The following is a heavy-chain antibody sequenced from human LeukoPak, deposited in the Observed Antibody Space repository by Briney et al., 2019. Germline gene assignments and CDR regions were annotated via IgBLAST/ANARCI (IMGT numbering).Heavy chain of an antibody. J-gene: IGHJ5*02. CDR2: IDISSSST. CDR3: ARGPPLFDP. Sequence: PGGSLRLSCAASGFTFSDYTMNWVRQAPGKGQEWISYIDISSSSTYYADSVKGRFTISRDNAKNSLYLQMSSLRAEDTALYYCARGPPLFDPWGQGTLVTVSS. CDR1: GFTFSDYT. V-gene: IGHV3-48*01.